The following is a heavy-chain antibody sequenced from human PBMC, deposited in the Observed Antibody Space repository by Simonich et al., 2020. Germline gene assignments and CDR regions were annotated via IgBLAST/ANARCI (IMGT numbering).Heavy chain of an antibody. D-gene: IGHD1-26*01. V-gene: IGHV3-30*07. CDR2: ISNDGSNK. CDR1: GFTFSSYA. Sequence: QVQLVESGGGVVQPGRSLRLSCAASGFTFSSYAMHWVRQAPGKGLGGVAVISNDGSNKYYADSVKGRFTISRDNSKNTLYLQMNSLRAEDTAVYYCAREGAGNDAFDIWGQGTMVTVYS. J-gene: IGHJ3*02. CDR3: AREGAGNDAFDI.